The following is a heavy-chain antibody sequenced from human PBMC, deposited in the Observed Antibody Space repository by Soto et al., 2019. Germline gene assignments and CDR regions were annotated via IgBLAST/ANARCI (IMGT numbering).Heavy chain of an antibody. J-gene: IGHJ6*02. D-gene: IGHD2-2*02. CDR2: IDPSDSYT. V-gene: IGHV5-10-1*01. Sequence: GESLKISCKGSGYSFTSYWISWVRQMPGKGLEWMGRIDPSDSYTNYSPSFQGHVTISADKSISTAYLQWSSLKASDTAMYYCARGNRYCSSTSCYIGYYYGMDVWGQGATVTVS. CDR3: ARGNRYCSSTSCYIGYYYGMDV. CDR1: GYSFTSYW.